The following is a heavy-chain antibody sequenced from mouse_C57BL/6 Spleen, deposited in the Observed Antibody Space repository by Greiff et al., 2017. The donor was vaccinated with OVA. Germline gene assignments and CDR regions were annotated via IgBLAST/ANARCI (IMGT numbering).Heavy chain of an antibody. Sequence: VQLQQSGPELVKPGASVKISCKASGYSFTSYYIHWVKQRPGQGLEWIGWIYPGSGNTKYNEKFKGKATLTADTSSSTAYMQLSSLTSEDSAVYYCARKDYGSSYGFAYWGQGTLVTVSA. D-gene: IGHD1-1*01. CDR3: ARKDYGSSYGFAY. CDR2: IYPGSGNT. V-gene: IGHV1-66*01. J-gene: IGHJ3*01. CDR1: GYSFTSYY.